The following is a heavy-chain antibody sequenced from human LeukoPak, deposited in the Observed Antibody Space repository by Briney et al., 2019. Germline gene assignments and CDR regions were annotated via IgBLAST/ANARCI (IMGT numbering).Heavy chain of an antibody. CDR3: ARNAFPRGMTTHVDY. CDR1: GYTFTSYD. V-gene: IGHV1-8*03. D-gene: IGHD4-17*01. J-gene: IGHJ4*02. CDR2: MNPNSGNT. Sequence: SVKVSFKGSGYTFTSYDLNRVRQATGQGVEWMGWMNPNSGNTVYAQKFQGRVTITRNTSISTDYMELSSMRSEDTAVYYCARNAFPRGMTTHVDYWGQGTLVTVSS.